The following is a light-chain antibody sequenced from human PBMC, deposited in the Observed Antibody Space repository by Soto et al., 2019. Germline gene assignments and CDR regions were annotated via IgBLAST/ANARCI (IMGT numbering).Light chain of an antibody. Sequence: ENVLTQTPGTLSLSPGERATLSCRASQSVSSSYLAWYQQKPGQAPRLLIYGASNRATGIPDRFSGSGSGTDFTLTISSLQSEDFAVYYCQQYKNWPRTFGQGTKVDIK. CDR3: QQYKNWPRT. CDR1: QSVSSSY. CDR2: GAS. J-gene: IGKJ1*01. V-gene: IGKV3-20*01.